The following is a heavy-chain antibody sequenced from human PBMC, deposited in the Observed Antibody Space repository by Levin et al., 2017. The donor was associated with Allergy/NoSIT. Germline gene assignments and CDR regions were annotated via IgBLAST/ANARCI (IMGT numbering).Heavy chain of an antibody. CDR2: ISYDGTNR. CDR3: ARGKFFIGYYSSYYQFPMDV. J-gene: IGHJ6*02. Sequence: PGGSLRLSCTASGFSFSNYGAHWVRQTPGKGLEWVAVISYDGTNRDYSASVKGRFTLTRDQSKKTLYLQMASLTPEDTGVYHCARGKFFIGYYSSYYQFPMDVWGQGTSVTVSS. V-gene: IGHV3-30-3*01. D-gene: IGHD3-22*01. CDR1: GFSFSNYG.